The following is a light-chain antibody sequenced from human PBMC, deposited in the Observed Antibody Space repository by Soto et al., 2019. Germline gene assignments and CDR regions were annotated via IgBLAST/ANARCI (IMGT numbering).Light chain of an antibody. CDR3: HQRSNWPPT. V-gene: IGKV3-11*01. CDR2: DAS. CDR1: QSVSSD. Sequence: EILMTQSPATLSVSPGERATLSCRAIQSVSSDLAWYQQKPGQAPRLLIYDASNRATGIPARFSGSGSGTDFTLTISSLQPEDFAVYYCHQRSNWPPTFGGGTKVDIK. J-gene: IGKJ4*01.